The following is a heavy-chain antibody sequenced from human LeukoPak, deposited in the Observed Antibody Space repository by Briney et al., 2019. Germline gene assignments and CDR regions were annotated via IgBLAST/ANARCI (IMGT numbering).Heavy chain of an antibody. CDR2: ISSSSSTI. CDR1: GFTFSSYS. CDR3: AKDFVVVPGLVNYFDS. D-gene: IGHD2-2*01. J-gene: IGHJ4*02. V-gene: IGHV3-48*04. Sequence: GGSLRLSCAASGFTFSSYSMNWVRQAPGKGLEWVSYISSSSSTIYYADSVKGRFTISRDNAKNSLYLQMNSLRAEDTALYYCAKDFVVVPGLVNYFDSWGQGTLVTVSS.